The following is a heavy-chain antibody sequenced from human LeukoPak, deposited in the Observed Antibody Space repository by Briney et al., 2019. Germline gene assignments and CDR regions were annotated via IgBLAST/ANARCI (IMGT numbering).Heavy chain of an antibody. CDR1: GFTFSSYG. V-gene: IGHV3-30*02. Sequence: GGSLRLSCAASGFTFSSYGMHWVRQAPGKGLEWVAVIWYDGSNKYYADSVKGRFTISRDNSKNTLYLQMNSLRAEDTAVYYCAKALHEGRGAYPIYYFDYWGQGTLVTVSS. CDR2: IWYDGSNK. CDR3: AKALHEGRGAYPIYYFDY. J-gene: IGHJ4*02. D-gene: IGHD3-10*01.